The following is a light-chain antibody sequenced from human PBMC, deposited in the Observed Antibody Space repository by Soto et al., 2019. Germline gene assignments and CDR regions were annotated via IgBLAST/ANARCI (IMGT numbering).Light chain of an antibody. CDR1: QSVLYSSNNKNY. CDR2: WAS. V-gene: IGKV4-1*01. Sequence: DIVMTQSPDSLAVSLGERATINCKSSQSVLYSSNNKNYLSWFQQKPGQPPKLLIYWASTRESGVPDRFSGSGSGTDFTLTISSLQAEDGAVYYCQQCYNTQWTFGQGTKVEIK. J-gene: IGKJ1*01. CDR3: QQCYNTQWT.